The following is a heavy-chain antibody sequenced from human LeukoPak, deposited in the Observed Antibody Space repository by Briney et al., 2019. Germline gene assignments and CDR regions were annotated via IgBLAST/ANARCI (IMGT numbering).Heavy chain of an antibody. Sequence: ASVKVSCKASGYTFTGYYMHWVRQAPGQGLEWMGWINPNSGGTNYAQKFQGRVTMTRDTSISPAYMELSRLRSDDTAVYYCARRGYCSSTSCYDYWGQGTLVTVSS. CDR3: ARRGYCSSTSCYDY. J-gene: IGHJ4*02. CDR2: INPNSGGT. D-gene: IGHD2-2*01. V-gene: IGHV1-2*02. CDR1: GYTFTGYY.